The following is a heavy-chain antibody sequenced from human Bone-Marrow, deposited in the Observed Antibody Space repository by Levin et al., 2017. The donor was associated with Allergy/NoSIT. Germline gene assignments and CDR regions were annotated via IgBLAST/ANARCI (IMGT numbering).Heavy chain of an antibody. Sequence: GGSLRLSCAASGFTFSSYWMHWVRQAPGKGLVWVSRINSDGSSTSYADSVKGRFTISRDNAKNTLYLQMNSLRAEDTAVYYCARGEGADCSGGSCYCPLFDYLGQGTLVTVSS. V-gene: IGHV3-74*01. J-gene: IGHJ4*02. CDR1: GFTFSSYW. CDR2: INSDGSST. CDR3: ARGEGADCSGGSCYCPLFDY. D-gene: IGHD2-15*01.